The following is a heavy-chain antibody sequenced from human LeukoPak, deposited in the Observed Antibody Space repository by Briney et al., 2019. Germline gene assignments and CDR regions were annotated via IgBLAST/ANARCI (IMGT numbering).Heavy chain of an antibody. J-gene: IGHJ6*02. Sequence: GGSLRLSCAASGFTFSSYAMHWVRQAPGKGLEWVAVISYDGSNKYYADSVKGRFTISRDNSKNTLYLQMNSLKAEDTAVYYCARDRRGYRHGMDVWAKGPRSPSP. CDR3: ARDRRGYRHGMDV. CDR1: GFTFSSYA. CDR2: ISYDGSNK. D-gene: IGHD3-22*01. V-gene: IGHV3-30*04.